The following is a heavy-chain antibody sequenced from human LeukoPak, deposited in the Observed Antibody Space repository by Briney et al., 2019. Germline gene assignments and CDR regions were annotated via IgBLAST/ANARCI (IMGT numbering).Heavy chain of an antibody. Sequence: PSETLSLTCTVSGGSITSGGYYWTWIRQHPGKGLEWIGYIYYSGSTYYNPSLKSRVTILVDTSKDQFSLKLSSVTAADTAVYYCARDRRGGVGGGAYYYGMDVWGQGTTVTVPS. CDR2: IYYSGST. V-gene: IGHV4-31*03. D-gene: IGHD2-15*01. CDR1: GGSITSGGYY. CDR3: ARDRRGGVGGGAYYYGMDV. J-gene: IGHJ6*02.